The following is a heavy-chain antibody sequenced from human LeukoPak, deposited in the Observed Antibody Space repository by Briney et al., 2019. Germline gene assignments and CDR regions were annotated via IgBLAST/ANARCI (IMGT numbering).Heavy chain of an antibody. CDR3: ATPPGDYYYYYMDV. Sequence: SVKVSCKASGYTFTSYYMHWVRQAPGQGLEWMGGIIPIFGTANYAQKFQGRVTITADESTSTAYMELSSLRSEDTAVYYCATPPGDYYYYYMDVWGKGTTVTVSS. D-gene: IGHD2-2*01. V-gene: IGHV1-69*13. J-gene: IGHJ6*03. CDR1: GYTFTSYY. CDR2: IIPIFGTA.